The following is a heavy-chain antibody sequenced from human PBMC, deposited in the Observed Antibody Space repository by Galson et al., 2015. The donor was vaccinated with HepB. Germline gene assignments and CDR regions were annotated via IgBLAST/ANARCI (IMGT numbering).Heavy chain of an antibody. Sequence: ISGDSVSSDSAAWNWIRQSPSRGLEWLGRTYYRSNWYYDYAASVKSRIIISADTSRNQFSLQLNSVSPEDTAVYYCARDAPGGETIYDYWGQGTLVTVSS. CDR2: TYYRSNWYY. CDR1: GDSVSSDSAA. V-gene: IGHV6-1*01. J-gene: IGHJ4*02. CDR3: ARDAPGGETIYDY. D-gene: IGHD4-23*01.